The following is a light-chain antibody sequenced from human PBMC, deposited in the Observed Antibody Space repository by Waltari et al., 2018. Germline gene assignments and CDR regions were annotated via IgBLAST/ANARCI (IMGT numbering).Light chain of an antibody. CDR1: QHVVTS. Sequence: CRDIQHVVTSLPWYQQRPGQSPRLLIYDASYRATGIPARFSGSGSETDFTLTISSLQPEDFAVYYCQQRRSWPLTFGGGTRVQI. V-gene: IGKV3-11*01. J-gene: IGKJ4*01. CDR3: QQRRSWPLT. CDR2: DAS.